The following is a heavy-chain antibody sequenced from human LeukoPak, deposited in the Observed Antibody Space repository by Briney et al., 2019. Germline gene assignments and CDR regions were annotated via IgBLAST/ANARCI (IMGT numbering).Heavy chain of an antibody. CDR1: GYTFTDYY. J-gene: IGHJ4*02. D-gene: IGHD5-12*01. CDR2: INPNTGGT. Sequence: GASVKVSCKASGYTFTDYYVHWVRQAPGQGLEWMGWINPNTGGTNYAQKFQGRVTLTRDTSISTASMELSRLRSDDTAVYYCARDRGGYGYFDYWGQGTLVTVSS. V-gene: IGHV1-2*02. CDR3: ARDRGGYGYFDY.